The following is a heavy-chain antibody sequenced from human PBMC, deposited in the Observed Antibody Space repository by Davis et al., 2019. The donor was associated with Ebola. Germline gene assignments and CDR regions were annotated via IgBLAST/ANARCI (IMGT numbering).Heavy chain of an antibody. CDR1: GFTFSSYS. D-gene: IGHD3-16*01. J-gene: IGHJ4*02. V-gene: IGHV3-48*02. Sequence: GESLKISCAASGFTFSSYSMKWVRQAPGKGLEWVSYISSNSSTIYYADSVKGRFTISRDSAKDSLYLHMDSLRDDDTAVYYYAKFYTWGFDFWGQGTLVTVSS. CDR2: ISSNSSTI. CDR3: AKFYTWGFDF.